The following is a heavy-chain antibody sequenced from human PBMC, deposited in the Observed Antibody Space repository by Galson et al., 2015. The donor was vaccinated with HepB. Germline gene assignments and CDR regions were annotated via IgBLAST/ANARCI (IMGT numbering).Heavy chain of an antibody. CDR1: GYTFTGYY. V-gene: IGHV1-2*06. J-gene: IGHJ4*02. CDR2: INPNSGGT. Sequence: SVKVSCKASGYTFTGYYMHWVRQAPGQGLEWMGRINPNSGGTNYAQKFQGRVTMTRDTSISTAYMELSRLRSEDTAVYYCAQGLRYCSGGSCYSTDYWGQGTLVTVSS. D-gene: IGHD2-15*01. CDR3: AQGLRYCSGGSCYSTDY.